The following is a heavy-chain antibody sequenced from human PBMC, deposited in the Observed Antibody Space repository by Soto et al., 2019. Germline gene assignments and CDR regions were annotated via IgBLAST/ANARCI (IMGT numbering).Heavy chain of an antibody. V-gene: IGHV3-23*01. J-gene: IGHJ4*02. CDR3: AKRPASRVCLDY. D-gene: IGHD2-2*01. CDR2: ISGGGGRI. CDR1: GFTFSNYD. Sequence: EVQLLESGGGLVQPGGSLRLSCAASGFTFSNYDMRWGRQAPGKGLEWVSTISGGGGRIYYADSVKGRFTISRDKSKTTLYMQMNSMRAEDTAVYYCAKRPASRVCLDYWGQVTLVTVAS.